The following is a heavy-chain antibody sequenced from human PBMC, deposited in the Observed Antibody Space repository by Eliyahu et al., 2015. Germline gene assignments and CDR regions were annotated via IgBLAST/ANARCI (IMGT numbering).Heavy chain of an antibody. D-gene: IGHD1-26*01. J-gene: IGHJ4*02. V-gene: IGHV5-10-1*03. CDR1: GYSFTSYW. CDR2: IDPSDSYT. CDR3: ARASVLESYHPLFDY. Sequence: EVQLVQSGAEVKKPGESXRXSCXGSGYSFTSYWXSWVRQXPGKGLEXMGRIDPSDSYTNYSPSFQGHVTISADKSISTAYLQWSSLKASDTAMYYCARASVLESYHPLFDYWGQGTLVTVSS.